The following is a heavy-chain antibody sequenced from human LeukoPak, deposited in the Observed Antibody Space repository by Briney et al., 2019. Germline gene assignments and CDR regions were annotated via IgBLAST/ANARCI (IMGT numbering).Heavy chain of an antibody. D-gene: IGHD1-7*01. CDR3: ARGNYGYAFDM. CDR2: INPNSGVT. Sequence: ASVKVSCKASGYTFTNYGVSWLRQAPGQGLEWMGWINPNSGVTYYAQKFQGRVTMTRDTSINTAYMELGRLTSDDTAVYHCARGNYGYAFDMWGQGTMVPVSS. V-gene: IGHV1-2*02. J-gene: IGHJ3*02. CDR1: GYTFTNYG.